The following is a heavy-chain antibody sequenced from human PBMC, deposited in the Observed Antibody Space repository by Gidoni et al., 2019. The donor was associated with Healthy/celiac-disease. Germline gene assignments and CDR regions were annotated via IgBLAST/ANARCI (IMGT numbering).Heavy chain of an antibody. J-gene: IGHJ2*01. CDR1: GGSISSSNW. V-gene: IGHV4-4*02. Sequence: QVQLQESGPGLVKPSGTLSLPCAVSGGSISSSNWWSWVRQPPGKGLEWIGEIYHSGSTNYNPSLKSRVTISVDKSKNQFSLKLSSVTAADTAVYYCARSLPYYYDSSGYYSSYWYFDLWGRGTLVTVSS. CDR3: ARSLPYYYDSSGYYSSYWYFDL. D-gene: IGHD3-22*01. CDR2: IYHSGST.